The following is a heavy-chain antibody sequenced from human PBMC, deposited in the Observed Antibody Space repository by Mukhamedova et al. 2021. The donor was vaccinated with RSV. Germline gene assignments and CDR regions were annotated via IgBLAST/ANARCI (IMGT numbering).Heavy chain of an antibody. Sequence: EGHNQYYAASVKGRFTISRDNSKNTLYLQMNSLRGDDPALYYCAKWSGTFPLSYLDDWGQGTLVTVSS. J-gene: IGHJ4*02. D-gene: IGHD3-3*01. CDR2: EGHNQ. V-gene: IGHV3-30*02. CDR3: AKWSGTFPLSYLDD.